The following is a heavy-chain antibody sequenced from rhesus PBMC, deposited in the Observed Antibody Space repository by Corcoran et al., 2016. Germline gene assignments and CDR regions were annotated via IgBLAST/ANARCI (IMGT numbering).Heavy chain of an antibody. Sequence: QVQLQESGPGLVKPSETLSLTCAVSGGSISGGYYWGWCRQPPGKGLEGIGNIYGNSASTYYNPSLKSRVTISKDTSKNQFSLKLSSVTAADTAVYYCARDEDDYWLPTTDYWGQGVLVTVSS. D-gene: IGHD3-9*01. CDR2: IYGNSAST. CDR1: GGSISGGYY. V-gene: IGHV4S7*01. CDR3: ARDEDDYWLPTTDY. J-gene: IGHJ4*01.